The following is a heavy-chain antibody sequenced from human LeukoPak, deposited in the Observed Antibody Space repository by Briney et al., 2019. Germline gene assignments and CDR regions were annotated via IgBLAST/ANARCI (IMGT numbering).Heavy chain of an antibody. J-gene: IGHJ4*02. V-gene: IGHV3-33*01. CDR1: GFTFSSYG. CDR2: IWYDGNNK. D-gene: IGHD2-15*01. CDR3: ARQHCSGGDCYFFD. Sequence: TGGSLRLSCAASGFTFSSYGMHWVRKAPGKGLEWVALIWYDGNNKYYADSVKGRFTISRDNSKNTLYLQLNSLRAEDTAVYYCARQHCSGGDCYFFDWGQGTLVTVSS.